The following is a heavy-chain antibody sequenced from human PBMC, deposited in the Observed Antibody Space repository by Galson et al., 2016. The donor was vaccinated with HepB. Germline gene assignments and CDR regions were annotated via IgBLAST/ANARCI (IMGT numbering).Heavy chain of an antibody. Sequence: SLRLSCAASGFTFSSYDMNWVRQAPGKGLEWVSSISSNSDYKRYADSVKGRFTISRGNAKNSLYLQMHSLRAEDTAVYYCASLFLTRNDYWGQGTLVTVSS. CDR2: ISSNSDYK. J-gene: IGHJ4*02. CDR1: GFTFSSYD. D-gene: IGHD3-10*01. V-gene: IGHV3-21*01. CDR3: ASLFLTRNDY.